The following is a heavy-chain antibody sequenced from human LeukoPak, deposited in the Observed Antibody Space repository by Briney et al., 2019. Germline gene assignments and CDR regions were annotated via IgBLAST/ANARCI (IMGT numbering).Heavy chain of an antibody. CDR3: ARSFPRGAAAGP. CDR1: RFTFSDYY. Sequence: GGSLRLSCAASRFTFSDYYMSWIRQAPGKGLEWVSYISSSGSTIYYADSAKGRFTISRDNAKNSLYLQMNSLRAEDTAVYYCARSFPRGAAAGPWGQGTLVTVSS. J-gene: IGHJ5*02. CDR2: ISSSGSTI. V-gene: IGHV3-11*01. D-gene: IGHD6-13*01.